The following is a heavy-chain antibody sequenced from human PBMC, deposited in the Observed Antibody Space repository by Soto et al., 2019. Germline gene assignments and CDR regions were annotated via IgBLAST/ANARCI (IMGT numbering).Heavy chain of an antibody. CDR2: ISSDGATK. J-gene: IGHJ4*02. Sequence: PGGSLRLSCTASGFAFRSHAMQWVRQAPGKGLEWVAVISSDGATKYVADSLKGRFTISRDNFESTMSLKMNNLRPEDTALYYCARSSVHIAAAGTLDRWGQGPLLTVYS. D-gene: IGHD6-13*01. CDR3: ARSSVHIAAAGTLDR. CDR1: GFAFRSHA. V-gene: IGHV3-30*14.